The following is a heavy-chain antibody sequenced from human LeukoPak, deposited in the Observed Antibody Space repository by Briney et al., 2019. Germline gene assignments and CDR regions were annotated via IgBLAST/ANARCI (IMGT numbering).Heavy chain of an antibody. Sequence: GASVKVSCKASGYTFTSYGISWVRQAPGQGLEWMGWISAYNGNTNYAQKLQGRVTMTTDTSTSTAYMELRSLRSDDTAVYYCARVFPSESLGAFDIWGQGTMVTVSS. CDR2: ISAYNGNT. CDR1: GYTFTSYG. CDR3: ARVFPSESLGAFDI. D-gene: IGHD2-21*01. V-gene: IGHV1-18*01. J-gene: IGHJ3*02.